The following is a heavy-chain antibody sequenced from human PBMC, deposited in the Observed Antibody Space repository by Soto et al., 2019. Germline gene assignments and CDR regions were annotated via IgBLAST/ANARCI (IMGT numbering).Heavy chain of an antibody. Sequence: QLQLQESGPGLVKPSETLSLTCTVSGGSISSGPYSWGWIRQPPGKGLEWIGTFYYSGSTYYNPSLESRDTISVDTAKNQFSLKVSSVTATDTAVYYCARLGGYCTITSCYGYYGMDVWGQGNTVTVSS. V-gene: IGHV4-39*01. CDR3: ARLGGYCTITSCYGYYGMDV. D-gene: IGHD2-2*01. J-gene: IGHJ6*02. CDR1: GGSISSGPYS. CDR2: FYYSGST.